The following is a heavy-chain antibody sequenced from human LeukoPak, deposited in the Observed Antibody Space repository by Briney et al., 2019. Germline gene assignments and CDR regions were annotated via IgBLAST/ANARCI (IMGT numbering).Heavy chain of an antibody. CDR1: GGTFSSYA. Sequence: SVKVSCKASGGTFSSYAISWVRQAPGQGLEWMGGIIPIFGTANYAQKFQGRVTITADKSTSTAYMELRSLRSDDTAVYYCARAYGDYVPFDYWGQGTLVTVSS. CDR2: IIPIFGTA. J-gene: IGHJ4*02. V-gene: IGHV1-69*06. CDR3: ARAYGDYVPFDY. D-gene: IGHD4-17*01.